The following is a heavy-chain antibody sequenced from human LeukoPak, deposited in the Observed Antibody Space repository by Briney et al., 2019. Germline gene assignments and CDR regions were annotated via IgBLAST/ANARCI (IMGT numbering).Heavy chain of an antibody. Sequence: ASVKVSCKASGYTFTGHYMHWVRQAPGQGLEWMGRINPNSGGTNYAQKFQGRVTMTRDTSISTAYMELSRLRSDDTAVYYCARDGVSITIFGVVIRGDYWFDPWGQGTLVTVSS. CDR2: INPNSGGT. V-gene: IGHV1-2*06. D-gene: IGHD3-3*01. CDR3: ARDGVSITIFGVVIRGDYWFDP. CDR1: GYTFTGHY. J-gene: IGHJ5*02.